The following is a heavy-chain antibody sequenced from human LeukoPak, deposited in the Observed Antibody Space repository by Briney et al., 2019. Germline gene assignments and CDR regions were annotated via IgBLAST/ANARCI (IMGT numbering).Heavy chain of an antibody. D-gene: IGHD3-16*01. CDR2: INPAGTKM. J-gene: IGHJ4*02. Sequence: GGSLRLSCAASGFTFNTYAMAWVRQAPGRGPEWVSSINPAGTKMNYADSVKGRFTISRDNDKKSVFLQMNNLSAEDTAVYYCARDQGGSWGQGTLVIVSS. V-gene: IGHV3-21*01. CDR1: GFTFNTYA. CDR3: ARDQGGS.